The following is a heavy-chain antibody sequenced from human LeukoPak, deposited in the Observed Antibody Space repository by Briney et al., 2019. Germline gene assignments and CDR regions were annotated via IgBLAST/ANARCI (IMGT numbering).Heavy chain of an antibody. D-gene: IGHD5-24*01. J-gene: IGHJ4*02. CDR2: IYTSGST. V-gene: IGHV4-61*02. CDR3: ARADGYKRGGFDY. Sequence: SETLSLTCTVSGGSISSGSYYWSWIRQPAGKGLECIGRIYTSGSTNYNPSLKSRVTISVDTSKNQFSLKLSSVTAADTAVYYCARADGYKRGGFDYWGQGALVTVSS. CDR1: GGSISSGSYY.